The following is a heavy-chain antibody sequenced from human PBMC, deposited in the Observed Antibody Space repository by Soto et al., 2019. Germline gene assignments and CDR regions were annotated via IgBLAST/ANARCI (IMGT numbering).Heavy chain of an antibody. D-gene: IGHD1-26*01. V-gene: IGHV4-59*01. Sequence: QVQLQESGPGLVKPSETLSLTCTVSGGSITGYYWSWIRQPPGQGLEWLGYIYDSGSANYNPSLMSRATMSVDTSKKQFSLKLSSVTAAETAVYYCARVSVGSGSYHFDCLGQGTLVNVSP. CDR3: ARVSVGSGSYHFDC. J-gene: IGHJ4*02. CDR2: IYDSGSA. CDR1: GGSITGYY.